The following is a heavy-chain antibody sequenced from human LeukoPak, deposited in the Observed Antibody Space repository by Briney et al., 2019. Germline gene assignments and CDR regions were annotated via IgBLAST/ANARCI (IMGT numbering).Heavy chain of an antibody. Sequence: GGSLRLSCAASGFTFSSYWMHWVRQAPGKGLVWVSRINSDGSSTSYADSVKGRFTISRDNAKNTLYLQMNSLRAEDRAVYYCARASDYGNAFDIWGQGTMVTVSS. CDR2: INSDGSST. D-gene: IGHD4-17*01. CDR1: GFTFSSYW. J-gene: IGHJ3*02. V-gene: IGHV3-74*01. CDR3: ARASDYGNAFDI.